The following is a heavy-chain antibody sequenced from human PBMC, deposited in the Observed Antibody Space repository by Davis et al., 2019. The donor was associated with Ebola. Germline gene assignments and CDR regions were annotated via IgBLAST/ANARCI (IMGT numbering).Heavy chain of an antibody. V-gene: IGHV4-34*01. CDR2: INHSGST. CDR3: ARGKPGIAARGVYFDY. CDR1: GGSISSYY. D-gene: IGHD6-13*01. J-gene: IGHJ4*02. Sequence: PSETLSLTCTVSGGSISSYYWSWIRQPPGKGLEWIGEINHSGSTNYNPSLKSRVTISVDTSKNQFSLKLSSVTAADTAVYYCARGKPGIAARGVYFDYWGQGTLVTVSS.